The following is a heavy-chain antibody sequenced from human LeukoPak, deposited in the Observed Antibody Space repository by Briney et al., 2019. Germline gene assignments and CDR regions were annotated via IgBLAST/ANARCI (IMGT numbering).Heavy chain of an antibody. J-gene: IGHJ3*02. CDR3: ARVYYDILTGYSDYHDAFDI. CDR1: GGSISSYY. V-gene: IGHV4-59*01. Sequence: SETLSLTCTVSGGSISSYYRSWIRQPPGKGLEWIGYIYYSGSTNYNPSLKSRVTISVDTSKNQFSLRLSSVTAADTAVYYCARVYYDILTGYSDYHDAFDIWGQGTMVTVSS. D-gene: IGHD3-9*01. CDR2: IYYSGST.